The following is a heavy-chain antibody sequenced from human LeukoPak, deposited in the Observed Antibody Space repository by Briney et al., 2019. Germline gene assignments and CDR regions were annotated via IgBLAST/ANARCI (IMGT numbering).Heavy chain of an antibody. J-gene: IGHJ4*02. V-gene: IGHV3-53*01. CDR3: ARCKGIPFSGSYDY. Sequence: GGSLRLSCAAPGFTVSTNYMSWVRQAPGKGLEWVSVIYSGGSTYYADSVKGRFNISRDNSKNTLYLQMNSLRVEDTAVYYCARCKGIPFSGSYDYWGQGTLVTVSS. CDR1: GFTVSTNY. D-gene: IGHD1-26*01. CDR2: IYSGGST.